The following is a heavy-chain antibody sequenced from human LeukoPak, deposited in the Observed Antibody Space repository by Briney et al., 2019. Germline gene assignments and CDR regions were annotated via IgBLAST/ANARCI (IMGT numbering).Heavy chain of an antibody. CDR1: GFTFSSYW. CDR3: ARAHSGYLDY. CDR2: INNDGSNT. J-gene: IGHJ4*02. Sequence: GGSLRLSCAASGFTFSSYWMHWVRQAPGKGLVWVSRINNDGSNTAYADSVKGRFTISRDNAKNTLYLQMNSLRAEDTAVYYCARAHSGYLDYWGQGTLVTVSS. D-gene: IGHD3-22*01. V-gene: IGHV3-74*01.